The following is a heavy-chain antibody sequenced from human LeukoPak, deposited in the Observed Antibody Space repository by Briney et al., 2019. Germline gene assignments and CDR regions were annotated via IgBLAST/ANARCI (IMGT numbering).Heavy chain of an antibody. CDR2: ISGSGTST. CDR3: ARGHSSGWFEAFDI. CDR1: GFTFTSYG. V-gene: IGHV3-23*01. D-gene: IGHD6-13*01. Sequence: GGSLRLSCAASGFTFTSYGMSWVRQAPGKGLEWVSGISGSGTSTYHADSVKGRFTISRDNSKNTLYLQMNSLRAEDTALYYCARGHSSGWFEAFDIWGQGTMVTVSS. J-gene: IGHJ3*02.